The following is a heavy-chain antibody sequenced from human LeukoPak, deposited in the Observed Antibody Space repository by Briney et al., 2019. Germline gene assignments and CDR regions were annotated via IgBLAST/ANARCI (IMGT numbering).Heavy chain of an antibody. J-gene: IGHJ6*03. CDR2: IYSGGST. CDR1: GLTVSSNY. CDR3: ARALRDSGSYYGYYYYYMDV. D-gene: IGHD1-26*01. Sequence: TGGSLRLSCAASGLTVSSNYMSWVRQAPGKGLEWVSVIYSGGSTYYADSVKGRFTISRDNSKNTLYLQMNSLRAEDTAVYYCARALRDSGSYYGYYYYYMDVWGKGTTVTVSS. V-gene: IGHV3-53*01.